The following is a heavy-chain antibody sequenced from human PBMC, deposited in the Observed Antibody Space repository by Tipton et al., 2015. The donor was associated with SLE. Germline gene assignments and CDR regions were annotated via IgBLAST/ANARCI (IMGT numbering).Heavy chain of an antibody. Sequence: TLSLTCTVSGGPISSHYWSWIRQPPGEGLEWIGYIYYSGSTNYNPSLKSRITISLDTSKNQFSLKLASVTAADTAVYYCAKDRHYDPHAFEIWGQGTMVTVSS. J-gene: IGHJ3*02. D-gene: IGHD3-22*01. CDR2: IYYSGST. CDR3: AKDRHYDPHAFEI. CDR1: GGPISSHY. V-gene: IGHV4-59*11.